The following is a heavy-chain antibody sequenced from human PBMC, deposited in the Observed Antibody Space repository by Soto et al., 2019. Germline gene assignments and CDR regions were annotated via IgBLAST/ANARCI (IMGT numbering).Heavy chain of an antibody. V-gene: IGHV4-59*08. J-gene: IGHJ6*02. Sequence: SETLSLTCTVSGGSISSYYWSWIRQPPGKGLEWIGYIYYSGSTNYNPSLKSRVTISGDTSKNQFSLKLSSVTAAGTAVYYCARHQDYYYYYAMDVWGQGTTVTVSS. CDR3: ARHQDYYYYYAMDV. CDR1: GGSISSYY. CDR2: IYYSGST.